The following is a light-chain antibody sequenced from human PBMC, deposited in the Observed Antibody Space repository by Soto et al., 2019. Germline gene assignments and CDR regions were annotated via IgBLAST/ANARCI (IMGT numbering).Light chain of an antibody. Sequence: ETVLTQSPGTLSLSPGEKATLSCRASPSLSSSYLAWYQQKPGQAPRLVIYGASSRAAGIPDRFSGIGSGTDFTLTISRREPEDFAVYYCQQYVRSPITFGQGTRLEIK. CDR1: PSLSSSY. J-gene: IGKJ5*01. CDR3: QQYVRSPIT. V-gene: IGKV3-20*01. CDR2: GAS.